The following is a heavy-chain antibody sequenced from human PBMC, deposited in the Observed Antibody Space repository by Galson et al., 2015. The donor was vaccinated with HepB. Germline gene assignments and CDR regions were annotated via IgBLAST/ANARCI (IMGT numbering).Heavy chain of an antibody. Sequence: SLRLSCAASGFTFSNYNMNWVRLAPGKGLEWVSSITSSSTYIYYADSVKGRFTISRDNAKNSLYLQMNSLRVEDTAVYYCASRSGQQLGNGNWFDPWGQGTLVTVSS. CDR3: ASRSGQQLGNGNWFDP. V-gene: IGHV3-21*01. D-gene: IGHD6-13*01. CDR2: ITSSSTYI. J-gene: IGHJ5*02. CDR1: GFTFSNYN.